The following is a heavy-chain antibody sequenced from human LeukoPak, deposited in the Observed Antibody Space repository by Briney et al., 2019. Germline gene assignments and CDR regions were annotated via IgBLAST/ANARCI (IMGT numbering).Heavy chain of an antibody. D-gene: IGHD1-26*01. CDR1: GFTFDDYA. CDR3: AKVYSGSYFQAFDI. V-gene: IGHV3-9*01. Sequence: GGSLRLSCAASGFTFDDYAMHWVRQAPGEGLGWVSGISWNSGSIGYADSVKGRFTISRDNAKNSLYLQMNSLRAEDTALYYCAKVYSGSYFQAFDIWGQGTMVTVSS. J-gene: IGHJ3*02. CDR2: ISWNSGSI.